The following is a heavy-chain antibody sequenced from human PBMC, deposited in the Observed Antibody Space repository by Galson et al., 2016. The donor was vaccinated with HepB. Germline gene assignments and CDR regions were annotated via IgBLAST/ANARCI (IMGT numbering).Heavy chain of an antibody. V-gene: IGHV3-7*01. CDR1: GLRFSDLW. CDR3: ARENGPYDPSSGGYGMDV. CDR2: IKGDGSLK. D-gene: IGHD3-10*01. J-gene: IGHJ6*04. Sequence: SLRLSCAVSGLRFSDLWMDWVRQAPGKGLGWVANIKGDGSLKFYVDSVRGRFTISRDNAKNSLSLQMPSLRAEDTAVYYCARENGPYDPSSGGYGMDVWGKGTTVIVSS.